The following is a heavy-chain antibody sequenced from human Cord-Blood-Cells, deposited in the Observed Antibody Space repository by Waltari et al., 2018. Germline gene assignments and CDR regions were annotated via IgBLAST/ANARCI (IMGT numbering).Heavy chain of an antibody. J-gene: IGHJ6*03. V-gene: IGHV4-59*01. CDR1: GGSISSYY. Sequence: QVQLQESGPGLVKPSETLSLTCTVSGGSISSYYWSWIRPPPGKGLEWIGYIYYSGSTNYNPSLKSRVTISVDTSKNQFSLKLSSVTAADTAVYYCARARGYSYGYDYYYMDVWGKGTTVTVSS. CDR3: ARARGYSYGYDYYYMDV. CDR2: IYYSGST. D-gene: IGHD5-18*01.